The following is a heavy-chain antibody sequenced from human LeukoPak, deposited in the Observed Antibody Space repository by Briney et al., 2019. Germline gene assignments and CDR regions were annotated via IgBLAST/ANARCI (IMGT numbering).Heavy chain of an antibody. J-gene: IGHJ4*02. V-gene: IGHV3-21*01. Sequence: AGGSLRLSCAASGYTFSSYSMNWVRQAPGKGLEWVSSISSSSSYIYYADSVKGRFTISRDTAKNSLYLQMNSLRAEDTAVYYCARRKVSRTYDYWGQGTLVTVSS. CDR3: ARRKVSRTYDY. CDR1: GYTFSSYS. CDR2: ISSSSSYI.